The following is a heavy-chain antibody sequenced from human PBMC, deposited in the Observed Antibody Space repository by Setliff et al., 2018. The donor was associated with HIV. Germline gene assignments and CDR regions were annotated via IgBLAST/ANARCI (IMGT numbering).Heavy chain of an antibody. CDR2: IYSSGDS. CDR3: ARQRGLRCYYGSNSLYSFDS. CDR1: GGSISIRSYY. D-gene: IGHD3-10*01. V-gene: IGHV4-39*01. Sequence: PSETLSLTCTVSGGSISIRSYYWGWIRQPPGKGLEWIGTIYSSGDSFYNPSLKSRVTTSIDSSKNQFSLKLSSVTAADTAVYYCARQRGLRCYYGSNSLYSFDSWGQGTLVTVSS. J-gene: IGHJ4*02.